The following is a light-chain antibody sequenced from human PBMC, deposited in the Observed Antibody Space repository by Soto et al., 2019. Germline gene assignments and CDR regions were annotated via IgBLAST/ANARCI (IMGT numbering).Light chain of an antibody. V-gene: IGKV1-5*01. CDR1: QSINNR. CDR2: DAS. J-gene: IGKJ1*01. CDR3: HQLNSYS. Sequence: DIQMTQSPSTLSASVGDRVTITCRASQSINNRLAWYQQKPGKVPKVLIYDASSLESGVPSRFSGSGSGTEFTLTISSLQPDDFATYYCHQLNSYSFSQGTQVDI.